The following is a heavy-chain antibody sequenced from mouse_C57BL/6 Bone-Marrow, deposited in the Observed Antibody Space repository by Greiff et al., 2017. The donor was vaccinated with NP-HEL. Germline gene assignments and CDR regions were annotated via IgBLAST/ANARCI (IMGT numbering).Heavy chain of an antibody. CDR2: ISSGGDYI. J-gene: IGHJ3*01. CDR3: TRDLGYYGSSSFAY. D-gene: IGHD1-1*01. CDR1: GFTFSSYA. Sequence: EVQGVESGEGLVKPGGSLKLSCAASGFTFSSYAMSWVRPTPEKRLEWVAYISSGGDYIYYADTVKGRFTLSRDNARNTLYLQMSSLKSEDTAMYYCTRDLGYYGSSSFAYWGQGTLVTVSA. V-gene: IGHV5-9-1*02.